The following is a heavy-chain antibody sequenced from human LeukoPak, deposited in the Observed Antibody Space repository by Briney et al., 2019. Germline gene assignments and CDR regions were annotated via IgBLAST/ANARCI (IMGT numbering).Heavy chain of an antibody. CDR3: ARVHSYCSSTSCLDY. V-gene: IGHV1-18*01. J-gene: IGHJ4*02. CDR1: GYTFTNYG. Sequence: GSVKVSCKTSGYTFTNYGVSWVRQAPGQGLEWMGWISAYNGNTDYAPKFQGRVTMTTDTSTNTGYMELRSLRSGDTAVYYCARVHSYCSSTSCLDYWGQGTLVTVSS. D-gene: IGHD2-2*01. CDR2: ISAYNGNT.